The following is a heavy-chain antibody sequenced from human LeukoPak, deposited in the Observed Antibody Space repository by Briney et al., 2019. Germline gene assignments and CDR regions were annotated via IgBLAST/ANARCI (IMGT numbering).Heavy chain of an antibody. CDR3: ARIYCSSTSCYVWGYFDY. CDR1: GGTFSSYA. Sequence: GASVKVSCKASGGTFSSYATSWVRQAPGQGLEWMGGIIPIFGTANYAQKFQGRVTITTDESTSTAYMELSSLRSEDTAVYYCARIYCSSTSCYVWGYFDYWGQGTLVTVSS. V-gene: IGHV1-69*05. CDR2: IIPIFGTA. D-gene: IGHD2-2*01. J-gene: IGHJ4*02.